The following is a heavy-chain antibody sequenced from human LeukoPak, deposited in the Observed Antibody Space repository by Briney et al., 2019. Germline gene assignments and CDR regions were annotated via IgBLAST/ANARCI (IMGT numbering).Heavy chain of an antibody. D-gene: IGHD3-16*01. CDR3: TRAPGGSHLDAFDI. CDR1: GFTFGDYA. CDR2: IRSKAYGGAT. V-gene: IGHV3-49*04. J-gene: IGHJ3*02. Sequence: PGRSQRLSCTASGFTFGDYAMSWVRQAPGKGLEWVGFIRSKAYGGATEYAASVKGRFTISRDDSKSIAYLQMNSLKTEDTAVYYCTRAPGGSHLDAFDIWGQGTMVTVSS.